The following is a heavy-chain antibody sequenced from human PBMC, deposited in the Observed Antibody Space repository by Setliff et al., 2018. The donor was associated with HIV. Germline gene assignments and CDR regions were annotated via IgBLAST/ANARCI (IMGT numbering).Heavy chain of an antibody. CDR1: GYMILGYK. V-gene: IGHV1-2*06. CDR2: ISPDNGAA. CDR3: ARPRVFDSFDV. Sequence: ASVKVSCKAIGYMILGYKMNWVRQAPGQGLEWIGRISPDNGAAEYAPKFQGRVRMTLDTSISTAYLEIPRLTSDDAAVYYCARPRVFDSFDVWGQGTLVTVSS. J-gene: IGHJ3*01.